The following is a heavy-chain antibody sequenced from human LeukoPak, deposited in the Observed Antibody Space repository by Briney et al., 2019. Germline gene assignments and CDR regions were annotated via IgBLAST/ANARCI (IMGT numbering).Heavy chain of an antibody. V-gene: IGHV3-74*01. CDR1: GFTFSSYW. CDR3: ARDRNTGSSYENLFEY. Sequence: GGSLRLSCAASGFTFSSYWMHWVRQAPGQGLVWVSRINSDGSITSYADSVKGRFTISRDNAKNTLYLQMNSLRAEDTSVYYCARDRNTGSSYENLFEYWGQGSLVSVSS. J-gene: IGHJ4*02. D-gene: IGHD1-26*01. CDR2: INSDGSIT.